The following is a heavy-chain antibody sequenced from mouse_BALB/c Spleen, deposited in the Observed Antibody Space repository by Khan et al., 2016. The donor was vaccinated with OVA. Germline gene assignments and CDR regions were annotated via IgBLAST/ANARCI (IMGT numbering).Heavy chain of an antibody. J-gene: IGHJ4*01. CDR2: TSDGGGNT. V-gene: IGHV5-12-2*01. D-gene: IGHD2-12*01. CDR1: GFTFSSYT. Sequence: EVELVESGGGVVQPGGSLKISCAASGFTFSSYTMSWVRQTPEKRLEWVAFTSDGGGNTYFPDTVKGRFTIARDNAKNTLYLQMSSLKSEDTAMYYGGRGIRQGYYYAMDYRGQGTSVTVSS. CDR3: GRGIRQGYYYAMDY.